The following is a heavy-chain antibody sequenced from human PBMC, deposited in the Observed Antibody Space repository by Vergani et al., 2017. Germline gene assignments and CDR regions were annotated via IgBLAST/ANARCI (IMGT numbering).Heavy chain of an antibody. V-gene: IGHV3-30-3*01. D-gene: IGHD4-17*01. CDR3: ARVPTAYGDYLPFDY. CDR1: GFTFSSYA. Sequence: QVQLVESGGGVVQPGRSLRLSCAASGFTFSSYALHWVRQAPGKGLEWVAVIPYDGSNKYYADSVKGRFTISRDNSKNTLYLQMNSLRAEDTAVYYCARVPTAYGDYLPFDYWGQGTLVTVSS. J-gene: IGHJ4*02. CDR2: IPYDGSNK.